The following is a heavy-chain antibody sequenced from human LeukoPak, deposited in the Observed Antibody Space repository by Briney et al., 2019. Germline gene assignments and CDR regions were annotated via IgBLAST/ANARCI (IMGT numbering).Heavy chain of an antibody. V-gene: IGHV3-33*01. CDR2: IWYDGSNE. CDR3: AREISMFVNAFDL. CDR1: GLSFSSSG. D-gene: IGHD3-10*02. Sequence: GGSLRLSCAASGLSFSSSGMHWVRQAPGKGLEWVAVIWYDGSNEYYADSVKGRFTISRVNSKNTLHLQMNSLRVEDTSVYYCAREISMFVNAFDLWGQGTLVAVSS. J-gene: IGHJ3*01.